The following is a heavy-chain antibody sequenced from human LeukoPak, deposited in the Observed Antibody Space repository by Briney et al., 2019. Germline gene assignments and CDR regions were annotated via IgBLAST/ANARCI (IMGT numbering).Heavy chain of an antibody. Sequence: PGRSLRLSCAASGFTFSSYSMNWVRQAPGKGLEWVSSISSSSSYIYYADSVKGRFTISRDNAKNSLYLQMNSLRAEDTAVYYCASNYYDILTGYYAAFDIWGQGTMVTLPS. J-gene: IGHJ3*02. CDR1: GFTFSSYS. V-gene: IGHV3-21*01. CDR2: ISSSSSYI. D-gene: IGHD3-9*01. CDR3: ASNYYDILTGYYAAFDI.